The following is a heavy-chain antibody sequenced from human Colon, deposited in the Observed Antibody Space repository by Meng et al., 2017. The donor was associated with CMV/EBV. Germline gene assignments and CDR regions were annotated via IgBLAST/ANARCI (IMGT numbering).Heavy chain of an antibody. CDR3: ARGQLWLDS. CDR1: GFAFSSSW. Sequence: GESLKISCAASGFAFSSSWMSWVRQAPGKGLEWVATINQDGSETSYVDSVKGRFTISRDNAKNSLYLQMNNLRAEDTAVYYCARGQLWLDSWGQGTLVTVSS. D-gene: IGHD3-10*01. J-gene: IGHJ5*01. CDR2: INQDGSET. V-gene: IGHV3-7*04.